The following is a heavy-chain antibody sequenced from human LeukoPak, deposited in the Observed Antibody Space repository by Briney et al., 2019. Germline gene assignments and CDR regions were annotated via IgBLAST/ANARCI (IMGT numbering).Heavy chain of an antibody. CDR1: GGSISSGDDY. J-gene: IGHJ5*02. D-gene: IGHD2/OR15-2a*01. CDR3: ARRDFFGVWFDP. CDR2: IYYSGST. Sequence: PSETLSLTCTVSGGSISSGDDYWSWIRQPPGKGLEWIGDIYYSGSTYYNPSLKSRVTISVDTSKNQFSLKLSSVAAADTAVYYCARRDFFGVWFDPWGQGTLVTVSS. V-gene: IGHV4-30-4*01.